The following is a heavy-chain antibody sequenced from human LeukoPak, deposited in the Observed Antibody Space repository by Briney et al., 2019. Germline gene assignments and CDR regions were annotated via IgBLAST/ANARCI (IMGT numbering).Heavy chain of an antibody. V-gene: IGHV3-74*01. J-gene: IGHJ4*02. CDR1: GFTFSSYW. D-gene: IGHD1-26*01. CDR3: VADSGNRSGGDY. Sequence: GSRRLSCAASGFTFSSYWMHWVRQASGKGLVWVSRINSDGSSTSYADSVKGRFTISRDNAKNTPYLQMNSLRPEDTAVYYCVADSGNRSGGDYWGQGTLVTVSS. CDR2: INSDGSST.